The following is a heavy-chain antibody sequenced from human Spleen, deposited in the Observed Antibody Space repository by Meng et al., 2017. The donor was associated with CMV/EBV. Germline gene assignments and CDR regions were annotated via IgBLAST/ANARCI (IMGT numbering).Heavy chain of an antibody. Sequence: SCAASGFIFSSYTINWVRQAPGKGLEWVSSISSSSTYIYYADSVRGRFTISRDNAKNSLYLQMNSLRADDTAVYYCVRERLDNSGDYWGQGTLVTVSS. V-gene: IGHV3-21*06. CDR2: ISSSSTYI. J-gene: IGHJ4*02. CDR1: GFIFSSYT. D-gene: IGHD4-11*01. CDR3: VRERLDNSGDY.